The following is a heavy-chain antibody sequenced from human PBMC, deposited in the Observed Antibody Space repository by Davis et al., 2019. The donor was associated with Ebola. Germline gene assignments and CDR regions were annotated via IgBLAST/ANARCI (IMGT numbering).Heavy chain of an antibody. CDR3: ARGCIAARPGYYYGMDV. J-gene: IGHJ6*04. V-gene: IGHV3-21*01. CDR1: GFTFSTYV. D-gene: IGHD6-6*01. Sequence: GESLKISCAASGFTFSTYVMHWVRQAPGKGLEWVSSISSSSSYIYYADSVKGRFTISRDNAKNSLYLQMNSLRAEDTAVYYCARGCIAARPGYYYGMDVWGKGTTVTVSS. CDR2: ISSSSSYI.